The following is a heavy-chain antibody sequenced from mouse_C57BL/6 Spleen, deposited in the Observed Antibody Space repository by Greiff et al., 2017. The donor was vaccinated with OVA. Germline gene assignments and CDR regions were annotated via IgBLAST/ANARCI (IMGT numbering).Heavy chain of an antibody. D-gene: IGHD3-3*01. Sequence: VQLQQSGAELVMPGASVKLSCKASGYTFTSYWMHWVKQRPGQGLEWIGEIDPSDSYTNYNQKFKGKSTLTVDKSSSTAYMQLSSLTSEDSAVYYCAKERDVGMDYWGQGTSVTVSS. V-gene: IGHV1-69*01. CDR1: GYTFTSYW. J-gene: IGHJ4*01. CDR2: IDPSDSYT. CDR3: AKERDVGMDY.